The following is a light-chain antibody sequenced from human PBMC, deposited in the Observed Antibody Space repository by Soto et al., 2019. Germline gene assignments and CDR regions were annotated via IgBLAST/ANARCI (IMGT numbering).Light chain of an antibody. CDR1: TSDVGAYNF. J-gene: IGLJ3*02. CDR2: EVN. Sequence: QSVLTQPASVSGSPGQSITISCTGTTSDVGAYNFVSWYQQHPGKAPKLMIYEVNNRPSGVSNRFSGSKSGNTASLTISGLQTEDEADYYCSSYTTVNTLVVFGGGTKLTVL. V-gene: IGLV2-14*01. CDR3: SSYTTVNTLVV.